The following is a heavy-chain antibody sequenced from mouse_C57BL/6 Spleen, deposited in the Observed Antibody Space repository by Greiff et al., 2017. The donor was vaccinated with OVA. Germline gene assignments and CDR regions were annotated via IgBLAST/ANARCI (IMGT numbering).Heavy chain of an antibody. J-gene: IGHJ4*01. D-gene: IGHD2-5*01. CDR3: ARRGAYYSNYDAMDY. Sequence: QVQLQQSGAELVRPGTSVTVSCTASGYAFTNYLIEWVKQRPGQGLEWIGVINPGSGGPNYTEKFNGKATLTADKYSSTSFMQISSLTSEDSAVYVCARRGAYYSNYDAMDYWGQGTSVTVSA. V-gene: IGHV1-54*01. CDR1: GYAFTNYL. CDR2: INPGSGGP.